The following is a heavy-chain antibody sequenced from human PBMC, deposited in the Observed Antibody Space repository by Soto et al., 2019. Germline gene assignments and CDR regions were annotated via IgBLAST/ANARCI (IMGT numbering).Heavy chain of an antibody. CDR1: GGSISSGDYY. D-gene: IGHD2-15*01. J-gene: IGHJ5*02. Sequence: SETLSLTCTVSGGSISSGDYYWSWIRQPPGKGLEWIGYIYYSGSTYYNPSLKSRVTISVDTSKNQFSLKLSSVTAADTAVYYCARYCSGGRYYRTNWFDPWGQGTLVTVSS. CDR2: IYYSGST. CDR3: ARYCSGGRYYRTNWFDP. V-gene: IGHV4-30-4*01.